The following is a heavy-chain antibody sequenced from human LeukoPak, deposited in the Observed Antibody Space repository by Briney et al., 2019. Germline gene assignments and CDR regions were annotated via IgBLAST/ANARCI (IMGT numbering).Heavy chain of an antibody. J-gene: IGHJ5*02. CDR1: GGSFSGYY. CDR3: ARGADYDTHSSYFDP. D-gene: IGHD3-22*01. V-gene: IGHV4-34*01. Sequence: PSETLSLTCAVYGGSFSGYYWSWIRQPPGKGLEWIGEINHSGSTNYNPSLKSRVTISVDTSKNQFSLKMRFLTAADTAVYYCARGADYDTHSSYFDPWGQGTLVTVSS. CDR2: INHSGST.